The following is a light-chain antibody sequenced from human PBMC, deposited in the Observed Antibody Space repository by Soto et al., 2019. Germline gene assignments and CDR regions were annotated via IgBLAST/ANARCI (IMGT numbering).Light chain of an antibody. Sequence: EIVMTQSPATLSVSPGERATLSCRASQSVGSNLAWYQQKPGQAPRLLIYGASTRATGIPARFSGSGSGTEFTLTISSLQYEDCAIYFCQQYNNWPPDRTFGQGTKVEIK. CDR1: QSVGSN. CDR3: QQYNNWPPDRT. CDR2: GAS. V-gene: IGKV3-15*01. J-gene: IGKJ1*01.